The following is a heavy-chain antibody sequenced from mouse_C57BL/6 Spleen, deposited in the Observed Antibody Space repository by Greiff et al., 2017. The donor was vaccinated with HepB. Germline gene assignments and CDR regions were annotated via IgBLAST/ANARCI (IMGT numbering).Heavy chain of an antibody. CDR2: IDPGDGDT. J-gene: IGHJ2*01. Sequence: VQLQQSGPELVKPGASVKFSCTASGYAFNSYWMHWVKQRPGQGLEWIGWIDPGDGDTKYYKKFKGKATLTADTSSSTAYMHLSSLTSEDTAVYFCARYDYSNYAYWGQGTTLTVSS. D-gene: IGHD2-5*01. CDR3: ARYDYSNYAY. V-gene: IGHV1-82*01. CDR1: GYAFNSYW.